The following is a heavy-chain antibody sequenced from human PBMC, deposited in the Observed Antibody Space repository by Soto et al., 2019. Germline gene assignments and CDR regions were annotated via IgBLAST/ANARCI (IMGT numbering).Heavy chain of an antibody. Sequence: GASVKVSCKASGYTFTSYGISWVRQAPGQGLEWMGWISAYNGNTNYAQKLQGRVTMTTDTSTSTAYMELRSLRSDDTAAYYCAREKPDTAMVGAFDIWGQGTMVTVSS. CDR1: GYTFTSYG. CDR3: AREKPDTAMVGAFDI. CDR2: ISAYNGNT. V-gene: IGHV1-18*01. D-gene: IGHD5-18*01. J-gene: IGHJ3*02.